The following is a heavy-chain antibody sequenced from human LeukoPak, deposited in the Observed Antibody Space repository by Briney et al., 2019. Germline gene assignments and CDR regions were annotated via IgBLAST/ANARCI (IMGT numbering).Heavy chain of an antibody. CDR1: GGSISSYY. J-gene: IGHJ4*02. V-gene: IGHV4-59*01. Sequence: SETLSLTCTVSGGSISSYYWSWIRQPPGKGLEWIGYIYYSGSTNYNPSLTSRVTISVDTSKNQFSLRLSSVTAADTAVYYCARVMGTTSSVFDYWGQGIQVTVSS. CDR3: ARVMGTTSSVFDY. D-gene: IGHD1-26*01. CDR2: IYYSGST.